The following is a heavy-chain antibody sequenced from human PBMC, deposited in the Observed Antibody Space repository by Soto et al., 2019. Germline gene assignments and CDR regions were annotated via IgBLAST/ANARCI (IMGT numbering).Heavy chain of an antibody. J-gene: IGHJ6*03. Sequence: SQTLSLTCAISGDSVCSNSDAWNWIRQSPSRGLEWLGRTYYRSKWYNDYAVSVKGRITINPDTSKNQFSLQLNSVTPEDTAVYYCARVSSRVMDVWGKGTTVTVSS. CDR2: TYYRSKWYN. D-gene: IGHD6-13*01. CDR3: ARVSSRVMDV. V-gene: IGHV6-1*01. CDR1: GDSVCSNSDA.